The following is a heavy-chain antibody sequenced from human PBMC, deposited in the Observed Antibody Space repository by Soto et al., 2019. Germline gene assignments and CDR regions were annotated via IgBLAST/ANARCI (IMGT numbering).Heavy chain of an antibody. CDR3: ARETVPPSYHYYHC. CDR1: GFTVSSNY. J-gene: IGHJ4*02. D-gene: IGHD2-2*01. Sequence: EVQLVETGGGLIQPGGYLRLSCAASGFTVSSNYMSWVRQAPGRGLEWVSTIFSGGTTHYADSVKGRFTISRDSSKNTLYLQMNSLRAEDTAIYYCARETVPPSYHYYHCWGQGTLVTVSS. CDR2: IFSGGTT. V-gene: IGHV3-53*02.